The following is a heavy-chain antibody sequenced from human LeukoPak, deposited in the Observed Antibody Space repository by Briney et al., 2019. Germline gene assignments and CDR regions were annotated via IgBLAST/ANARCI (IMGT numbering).Heavy chain of an antibody. CDR3: AKGSRGNYDY. D-gene: IGHD1-26*01. J-gene: IGHJ4*02. CDR2: IIYSGIST. Sequence: GGSLTLSCAASGFIFNSYAMAWLRQAPEKGLEWFSSIIYSGISTYYADYVKGRFTISRDNSKNPLYLQMNSLGAEDTAVYYCAKGSRGNYDYWGQGTLVTVSS. CDR1: GFIFNSYA. V-gene: IGHV3-23*01.